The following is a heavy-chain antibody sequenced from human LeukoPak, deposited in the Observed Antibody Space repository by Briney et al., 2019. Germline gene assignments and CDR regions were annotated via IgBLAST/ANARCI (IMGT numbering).Heavy chain of an antibody. CDR2: IYHSGST. CDR3: ARMYSSGWYYGY. Sequence: PSETLSLTCAVSGYSISSGYYWDWIRQPPGKGLEWIGSIYHSGSTYYNPSLKSRVTISVDTSKNQFSLKLSSVTAADMAVYYCARMYSSGWYYGYWGQGTLVRVSS. V-gene: IGHV4-38-2*01. J-gene: IGHJ4*02. D-gene: IGHD6-19*01. CDR1: GYSISSGYY.